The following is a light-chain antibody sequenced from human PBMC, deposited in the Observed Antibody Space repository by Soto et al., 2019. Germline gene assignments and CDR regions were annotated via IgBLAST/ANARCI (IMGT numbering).Light chain of an antibody. V-gene: IGKV3-11*01. J-gene: IGKJ5*01. CDR1: QSVSRY. Sequence: ETVLTQSPATLSLSPGERATLSCRASQSVSRYLAWYQQKPGQAPRLLIYDASNRATGIPARFSGSGSGTDFTLTIISLQPEDFVVYYCQQRGNWPPITFGQGTRLDIK. CDR3: QQRGNWPPIT. CDR2: DAS.